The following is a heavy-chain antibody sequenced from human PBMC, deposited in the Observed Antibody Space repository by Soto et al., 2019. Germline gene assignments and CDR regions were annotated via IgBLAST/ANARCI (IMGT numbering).Heavy chain of an antibody. Sequence: SETLSLTCAVYGGSFSGYYWSWVRQPPGKGLEWIGEINHSGSTNYNPSLKSRVTISVDTPKNQFSLKLSSVTAADTAVYYCARGEEYDSSGYYHIDYWGQGTLVTVSS. CDR1: GGSFSGYY. D-gene: IGHD3-22*01. V-gene: IGHV4-34*01. CDR2: INHSGST. CDR3: ARGEEYDSSGYYHIDY. J-gene: IGHJ4*02.